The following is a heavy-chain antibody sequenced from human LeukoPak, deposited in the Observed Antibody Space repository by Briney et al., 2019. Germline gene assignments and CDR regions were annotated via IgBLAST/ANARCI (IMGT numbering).Heavy chain of an antibody. J-gene: IGHJ6*02. CDR2: INRDGSER. V-gene: IGHV3-7*03. Sequence: GGSLRLSCAASGFTFSNYWMTWVRQAPGKGLEWVANINRDGSERHYVDSVKGRFTISRDDAKSSLYLQMNSLRAEDTAVYYCARRNAMDVWGQGTTVIVFS. CDR1: GFTFSNYW. CDR3: ARRNAMDV.